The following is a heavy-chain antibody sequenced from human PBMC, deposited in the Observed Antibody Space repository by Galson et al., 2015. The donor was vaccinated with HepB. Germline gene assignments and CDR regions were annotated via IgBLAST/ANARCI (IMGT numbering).Heavy chain of an antibody. CDR2: TYYRSKWYN. J-gene: IGHJ3*02. CDR1: GDSVSSNSAA. V-gene: IGHV6-1*01. Sequence: CAISGDSVSSNSAAWNWTRQSPSRGLEWLGRTYYRSKWYNDYAVSVKSRITINPDTSKNQFSLQLNSVTPEDTAVYYCARELGWLSRAFDIWDQGAMVTVSS. CDR3: ARELGWLSRAFDI. D-gene: IGHD2/OR15-2a*01.